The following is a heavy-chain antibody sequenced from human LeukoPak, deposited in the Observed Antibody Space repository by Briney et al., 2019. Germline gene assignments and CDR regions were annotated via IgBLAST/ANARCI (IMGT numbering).Heavy chain of an antibody. CDR2: IFYTGGT. CDR3: ARASWAYSPFDS. Sequence: SETLSLTCTISGGSISNYYWNWIRQPPGKGLEWVGYIFYTGGTNYNPSLKSRVAISEDTSKNQFSLKLTSVTAADTAVYYCARASWAYSPFDSWGQGTLVTVSS. CDR1: GGSISNYY. J-gene: IGHJ4*02. D-gene: IGHD2-21*01. V-gene: IGHV4-59*01.